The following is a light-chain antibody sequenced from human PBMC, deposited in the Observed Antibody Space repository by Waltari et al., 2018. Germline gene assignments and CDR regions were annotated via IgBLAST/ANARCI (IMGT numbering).Light chain of an antibody. Sequence: EIVMTQSPATLSVSPGDRATLSCRASQSVRTNLAWFQQKPGRPPRLLISGASTRATGIPARFSGSGSGTEFTLTITGLQSEDFAVYYCHEYEYWPPGTFGPGTKVEIK. J-gene: IGKJ3*01. V-gene: IGKV3-15*01. CDR1: QSVRTN. CDR2: GAS. CDR3: HEYEYWPPGT.